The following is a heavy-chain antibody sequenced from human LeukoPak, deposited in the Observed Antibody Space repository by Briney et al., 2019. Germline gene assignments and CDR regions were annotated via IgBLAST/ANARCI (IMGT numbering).Heavy chain of an antibody. Sequence: GGSLRLSCAASGLTVSSNFMTWVRLAPGKGLECVSVIYIDGNTFYADSVKGRFTISRDNSKNTLFLQMNSLSPEDTAVYYCASERRYDILTGYYPLHYWGQGALVTVSS. CDR3: ASERRYDILTGYYPLHY. CDR1: GLTVSSNF. J-gene: IGHJ4*02. V-gene: IGHV3-66*02. CDR2: IYIDGNT. D-gene: IGHD3-9*01.